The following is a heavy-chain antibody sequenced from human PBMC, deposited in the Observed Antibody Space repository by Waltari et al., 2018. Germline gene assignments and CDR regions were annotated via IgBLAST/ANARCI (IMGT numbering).Heavy chain of an antibody. D-gene: IGHD3-10*01. Sequence: EVQLVESGGGLVQPGWSLKLSCAASGFTFSTSWMAGVRQAPGKGLEWVANIKQDGREKNYVESVKGRFTISRDNAKNSLYLQMNSLRVEDTAIYYCAKDTGGSLDYWGQGTLVTVSS. CDR3: AKDTGGSLDY. CDR1: GFTFSTSW. J-gene: IGHJ4*02. V-gene: IGHV3-7*01. CDR2: IKQDGREK.